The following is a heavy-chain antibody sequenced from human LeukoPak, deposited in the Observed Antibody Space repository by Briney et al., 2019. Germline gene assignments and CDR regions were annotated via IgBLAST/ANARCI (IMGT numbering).Heavy chain of an antibody. V-gene: IGHV4-61*02. Sequence: PSETLSLTCTVSGGSISSGSYYWSWIRQPAGKGLEWIGRIYTSGSTNYNPSLKSRVTISVDTSKNQFSLKLSPVTAADTAVYYCAREYDFWSGLGYWGQGTLVTVSS. CDR2: IYTSGST. CDR3: AREYDFWSGLGY. J-gene: IGHJ4*02. D-gene: IGHD3-3*01. CDR1: GGSISSGSYY.